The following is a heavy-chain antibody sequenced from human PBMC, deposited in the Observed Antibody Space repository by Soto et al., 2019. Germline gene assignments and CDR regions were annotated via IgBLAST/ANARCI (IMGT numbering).Heavy chain of an antibody. V-gene: IGHV3-15*07. Sequence: VQVTESEGGLVKPGGSLRLSCEVSGLSFTNAWMNWVRQAPGKGLEWVGRIKSYPGGGTDYAAPVKGRFTISRDDSKNTVFLQMDSLKVEDTAVYYCIWESKFFIAWHWGQGTLVTVSS. J-gene: IGHJ4*02. CDR1: GLSFTNAW. CDR3: IWESKFFIAWH. D-gene: IGHD1-26*01. CDR2: IKSYPGGGT.